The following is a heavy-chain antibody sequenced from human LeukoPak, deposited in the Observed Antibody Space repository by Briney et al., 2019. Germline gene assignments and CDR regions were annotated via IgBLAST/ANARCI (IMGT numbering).Heavy chain of an antibody. CDR2: ISLRGVTT. D-gene: IGHD3-3*01. Sequence: GGSLRLSCAAAGFTFEDYTIHWVRQAPRKWLGRVSFISLRGVTTYYAESVKGRFTMSRESSKYSLNWEMCRLQTQASVSYLCAKERSAFFDYSGQGTLVTVSS. J-gene: IGHJ4*02. CDR3: AKERSAFFDY. CDR1: GFTFEDYT. V-gene: IGHV3-43*01.